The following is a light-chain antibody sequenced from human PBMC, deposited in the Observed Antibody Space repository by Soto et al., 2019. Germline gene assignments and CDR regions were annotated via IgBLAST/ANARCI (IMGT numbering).Light chain of an antibody. CDR3: QQYNNYWT. CDR2: KAS. V-gene: IGKV1-5*03. J-gene: IGKJ1*01. CDR1: QSINSR. Sequence: DIQMTQSPSTLSASVGDRVTITCRASQSINSRLAWYQQKPGKAPKLLIYKASSLESGVPSRFSGSGSGTEFTLTISSLQPDDFATYYCQQYNNYWTFGQGTKVEIE.